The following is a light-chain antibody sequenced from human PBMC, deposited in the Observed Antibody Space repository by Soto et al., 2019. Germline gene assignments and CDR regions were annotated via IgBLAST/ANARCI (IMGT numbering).Light chain of an antibody. CDR1: QSISSW. Sequence: IQMTQSPSTLSASVGDRVTITCLASQSISSWLAWYQQKPGKAPKVLIYDASSLESGVPSRFSGSGSGTEFTLTISSLQPEDSAVYYCQQRNMWPITFGQGTRLEIK. CDR3: QQRNMWPIT. CDR2: DAS. J-gene: IGKJ5*01. V-gene: IGKV1-5*01.